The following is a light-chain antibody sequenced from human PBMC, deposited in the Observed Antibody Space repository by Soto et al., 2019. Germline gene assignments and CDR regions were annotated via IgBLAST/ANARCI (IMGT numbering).Light chain of an antibody. CDR2: ATS. J-gene: IGKJ4*01. CDR1: QSVTKS. CDR3: QQRSYWPPALT. V-gene: IGKV3-11*01. Sequence: EIGLTQSPATLSLSPGERATLSCRASQSVTKSLAWYQQKPGQAPRILIFATSHRATDIPTRFSGSGSETDFTLTISSLEPEDFAVYYCQQRSYWPPALTFGGGTNVEIK.